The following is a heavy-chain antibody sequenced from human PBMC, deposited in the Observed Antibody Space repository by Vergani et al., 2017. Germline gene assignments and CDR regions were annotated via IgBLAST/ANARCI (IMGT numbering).Heavy chain of an antibody. J-gene: IGHJ5*02. CDR2: KWYDGNNK. V-gene: IGHV3-33*01. D-gene: IGHD1-14*01. CDR3: ARDLRLLYNRFDP. CDR1: GFTFNQYG. Sequence: QVQLVESGGGVVQPGRSLRLSCAASGFTFNQYGMHWVRQAPGKGLEWVAVKWYDGNNKQYADSVKGRFTISRDNSKSTMYLQMNSLRDEDTDGYYCARDLRLLYNRFDPWGQGTLVTVSS.